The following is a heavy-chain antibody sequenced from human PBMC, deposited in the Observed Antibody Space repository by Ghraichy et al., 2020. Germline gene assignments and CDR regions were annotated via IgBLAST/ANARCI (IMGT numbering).Heavy chain of an antibody. V-gene: IGHV1-2*02. Sequence: ASVKVSCKASGYTFTGYYMHWVRQAPGQGLEWMGWINPNSGGTNYAQKIQGRVTMTRDTSISTAYMELSRLRSDDTAVYYCARDGSGFGELLQFDPWGQGTLVTVSS. D-gene: IGHD3-10*01. J-gene: IGHJ5*02. CDR3: ARDGSGFGELLQFDP. CDR1: GYTFTGYY. CDR2: INPNSGGT.